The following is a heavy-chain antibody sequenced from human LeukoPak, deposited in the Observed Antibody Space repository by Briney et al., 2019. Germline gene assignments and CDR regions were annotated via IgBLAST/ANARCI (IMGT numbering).Heavy chain of an antibody. CDR1: DDSISDYY. J-gene: IGHJ5*02. D-gene: IGHD6-19*01. V-gene: IGHV4-59*12. CDR3: ANQRQPLYSSGYYWFDP. CDR2: FYNSGRS. Sequence: PSETLSLTCTVSDDSISDYYRGWIRQPPGKGLEWIGYFYNSGRSNYNPSLKSRVTISVDTSKNQFSLKLSSVTAADTAVYYCANQRQPLYSSGYYWFDPWGQGTLVTVSS.